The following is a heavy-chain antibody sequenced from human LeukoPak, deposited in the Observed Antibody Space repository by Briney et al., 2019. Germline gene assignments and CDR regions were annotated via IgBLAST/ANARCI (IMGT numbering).Heavy chain of an antibody. CDR1: GFTFSSYA. CDR2: INQDGSEN. CDR3: ARGGVTTETY. V-gene: IGHV3-7*01. J-gene: IGHJ4*02. D-gene: IGHD4-17*01. Sequence: GGSLRLSCAASGFTFSSYAMSWVRQAPGKGLEWVANINQDGSENNYVDSVKGRFTISRDNAKSSLFLQMNSLRAEDTAVYYCARGGVTTETYWGQGTLVTVSS.